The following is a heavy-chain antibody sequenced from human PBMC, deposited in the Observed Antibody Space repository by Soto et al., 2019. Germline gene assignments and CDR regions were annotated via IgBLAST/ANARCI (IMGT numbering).Heavy chain of an antibody. CDR1: GYTFTSYG. CDR2: ISAYNGNT. J-gene: IGHJ4*02. CDR3: ARVLYDYIWGSYRPYFDY. Sequence: ASVKVSCKASGYTFTSYGISWVRQAPGQGLEWMGWISAYNGNTNYAQKLQGRVTMTTDTSTSTAYMELRSLRSDDTAVYYCARVLYDYIWGSYRPYFDYWGQGTLVTVSS. V-gene: IGHV1-18*01. D-gene: IGHD3-16*02.